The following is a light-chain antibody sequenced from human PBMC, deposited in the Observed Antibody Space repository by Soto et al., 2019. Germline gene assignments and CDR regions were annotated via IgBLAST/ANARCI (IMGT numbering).Light chain of an antibody. Sequence: EIVLTQSPATLSVSPGERATLSCRASQSVNQKLGWYQQKPGQTPRLLIYGASTRATGIPARFSGSGSGTEFTLTISSLQSEDFAIYYCQQYNNWLMLSFGGGTKVDIK. CDR2: GAS. CDR1: QSVNQK. V-gene: IGKV3-15*01. J-gene: IGKJ4*01. CDR3: QQYNNWLMLS.